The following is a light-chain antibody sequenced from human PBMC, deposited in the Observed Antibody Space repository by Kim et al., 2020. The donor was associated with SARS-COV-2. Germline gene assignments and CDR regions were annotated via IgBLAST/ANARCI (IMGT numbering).Light chain of an antibody. CDR1: SSDVDAYNY. V-gene: IGLV2-14*03. CDR3: SSFTTSSTYV. J-gene: IGLJ1*01. CDR2: DVI. Sequence: QSALTQPASVSGSPGQSITISCTGSSSDVDAYNYVSWYQQHPGKAPKLMIFDVINRPSGVSNRFSGSKSGNTASLTISGLRAEYEADYYCSSFTTSSTYVFGTGTKVTVL.